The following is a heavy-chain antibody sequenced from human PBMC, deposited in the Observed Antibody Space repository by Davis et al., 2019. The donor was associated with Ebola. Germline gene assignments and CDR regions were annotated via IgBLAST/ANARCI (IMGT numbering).Heavy chain of an antibody. CDR1: GFTFSSYW. V-gene: IGHV3-7*03. Sequence: GESLKISCAASGFTFSSYWMSCVRQAPGKGLEWVANIKQDGSEKFYVDSVKGRFTISRDNAKNSLYLQMNSLRAEDTAVYYCTTRWITFDIWGQGTMVTVSS. J-gene: IGHJ3*02. CDR2: IKQDGSEK. CDR3: TTRWITFDI. D-gene: IGHD3-16*01.